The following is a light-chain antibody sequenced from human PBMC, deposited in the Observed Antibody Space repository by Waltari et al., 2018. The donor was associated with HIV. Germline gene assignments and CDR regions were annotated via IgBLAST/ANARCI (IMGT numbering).Light chain of an antibody. V-gene: IGLV2-14*03. CDR3: GSYTNTKTPV. CDR1: RDDINNFDL. Sequence: QSVLIQPASVSGSPGQSITISCTGRRDDINNFDLMSWYRQYPGKAPQLILPRMSSQPSRVSSRFSASRSVNTASLTISVLQPEDEADYYCGSYTNTKTPVFGGGT. J-gene: IGLJ3*02. CDR2: RMS.